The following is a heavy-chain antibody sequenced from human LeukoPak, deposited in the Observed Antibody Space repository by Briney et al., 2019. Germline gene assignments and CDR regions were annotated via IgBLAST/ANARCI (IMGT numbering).Heavy chain of an antibody. V-gene: IGHV1-2*02. CDR1: GYTFTGYP. Sequence: ASAKVSCKASGYTFTGYPMHWVRQAPGQGLEWMGWINPNSGGTNYAQKFQGRVTMTRDTSISTVYMELSSLRSDDTAVYYCARDNDVGGGAFYGMDVWGQGTTVTVSS. J-gene: IGHJ6*02. CDR3: ARDNDVGGGAFYGMDV. CDR2: INPNSGGT. D-gene: IGHD3-3*01.